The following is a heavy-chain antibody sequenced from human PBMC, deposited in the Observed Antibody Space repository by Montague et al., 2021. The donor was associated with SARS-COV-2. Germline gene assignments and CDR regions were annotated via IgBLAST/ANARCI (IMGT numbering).Heavy chain of an antibody. CDR1: GGSIFSSSYC. Sequence: SETLSLTCTVSGGSIFSSSYCWGWIRQPPGKGLEWIGSIYYSGTTYYNLSLKSRVIISVDTSKNHFSLKLTSVTATDTAVYYCARHRGKYYFDPWGQGTLVTVSS. D-gene: IGHD2/OR15-2a*01. CDR2: IYYSGTT. J-gene: IGHJ5*02. CDR3: ARHRGKYYFDP. V-gene: IGHV4-39*01.